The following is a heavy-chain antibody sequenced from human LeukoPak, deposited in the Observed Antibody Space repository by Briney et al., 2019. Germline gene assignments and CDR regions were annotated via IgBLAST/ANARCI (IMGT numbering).Heavy chain of an antibody. CDR1: GFTFSSYG. CDR3: ASRRGGIVGDY. Sequence: GGSLRLSCAASGFTFSSYGMHWVRQAPGKGLEWVALIWYDGSNKYYADSVKGRFTISRDNSKNTVYLQMNSLRAEDTAVYYCASRRGGIVGDYWGQGTLVTVST. CDR2: IWYDGSNK. D-gene: IGHD2-15*01. J-gene: IGHJ4*02. V-gene: IGHV3-33*01.